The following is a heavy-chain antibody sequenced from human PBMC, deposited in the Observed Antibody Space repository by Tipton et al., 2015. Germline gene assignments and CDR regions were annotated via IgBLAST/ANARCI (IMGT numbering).Heavy chain of an antibody. V-gene: IGHV4-59*01. CDR3: ARARGRHGGLFDS. CDR2: IQYRGST. Sequence: TLSLTCSVSSDSISKYYWSWIRQPPGKELEWIGYIQYRGSTNYNPSPKSRVTISVDTSKTQFSLKMSSVTASDTAVYYCARARGRHGGLFDSWGQGILVTVSS. D-gene: IGHD4-23*01. J-gene: IGHJ4*02. CDR1: SDSISKYY.